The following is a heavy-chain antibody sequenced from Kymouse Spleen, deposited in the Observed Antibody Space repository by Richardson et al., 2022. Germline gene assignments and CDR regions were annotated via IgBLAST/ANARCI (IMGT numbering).Heavy chain of an antibody. CDR2: IYYSGST. Sequence: QVQLQESGPGLVKPSETLSLTCTVSGGSVSSGSYYWSWIRQPPGKGLEWIGYIYYSGSTNYNPSLKSRVTISVDTSKNQFSLKLSSVTAADTAVYYCARCITMVRGVSQWFDPWGQGTLVTVSS. V-gene: IGHV4-61*01. CDR3: ARCITMVRGVSQWFDP. J-gene: IGHJ5*02. D-gene: IGHD3-10*01. CDR1: GGSVSSGSYY.